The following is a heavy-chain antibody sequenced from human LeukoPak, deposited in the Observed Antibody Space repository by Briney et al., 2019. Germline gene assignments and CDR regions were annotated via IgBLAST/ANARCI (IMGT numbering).Heavy chain of an antibody. V-gene: IGHV4-30-2*01. CDR2: IYHSGST. CDR3: ARVEYHLYYYYYMDV. Sequence: PSETLSLTCTVSGGSISSSSYYWGWIRQPRGKGLEWIGYIYHSGSTYYNPSLKSRVTISVDRSKNQFSLKLSSVTAADTAVYYCARVEYHLYYYYYMDVWGKGTTVTVSS. CDR1: GGSISSSSYY. D-gene: IGHD2-2*01. J-gene: IGHJ6*03.